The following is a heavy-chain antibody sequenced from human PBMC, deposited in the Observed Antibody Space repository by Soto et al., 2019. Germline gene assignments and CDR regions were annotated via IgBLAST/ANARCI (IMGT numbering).Heavy chain of an antibody. D-gene: IGHD3-22*01. J-gene: IGHJ4*02. V-gene: IGHV3-48*03. CDR3: ARDGYDSSGYPC. CDR2: ISSSGSTI. Sequence: EVQLVESGGGLVQPGGSLRLSCAASGFTFNSYEMNWVRQAPGKGLEWVSYISSSGSTIYYADSVKGRFTISRDNAKNSLYLQMNSLRAEDTAVYYCARDGYDSSGYPCWGQGTLVTVSS. CDR1: GFTFNSYE.